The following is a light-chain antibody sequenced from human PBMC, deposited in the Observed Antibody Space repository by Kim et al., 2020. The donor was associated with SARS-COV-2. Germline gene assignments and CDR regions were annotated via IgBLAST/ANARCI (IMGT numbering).Light chain of an antibody. CDR2: GAS. CDR3: QQYNNWPPLT. V-gene: IGKV3-15*01. CDR1: QDVMTN. Sequence: SPGESAAPSSRAGQDVMTNLAWYQQNPGQAPRLLICGASTRVTAVPARFSGGGSETEFTPPISSLQSEDFAVYYCQQYNNWPPLTFGGGTKVDIK. J-gene: IGKJ4*01.